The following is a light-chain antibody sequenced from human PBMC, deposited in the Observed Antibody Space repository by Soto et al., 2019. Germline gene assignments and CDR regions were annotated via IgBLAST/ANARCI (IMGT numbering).Light chain of an antibody. CDR3: QQYNNWPRT. J-gene: IGKJ1*01. CDR2: GPS. Sequence: ETVMTQSPATLSVSPGERATLSCRASQSVSSNLAWYQQKPGQAPRLLIYGPSTRATGIPARFSSSGSGTEFTLTISSLQSEDFAVYYCQQYNNWPRTFGQGTKVDIK. V-gene: IGKV3-15*01. CDR1: QSVSSN.